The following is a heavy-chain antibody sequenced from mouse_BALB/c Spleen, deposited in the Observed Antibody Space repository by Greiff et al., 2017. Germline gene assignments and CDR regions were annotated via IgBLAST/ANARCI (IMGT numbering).Heavy chain of an antibody. D-gene: IGHD2-1*01. CDR2: IDPANGNT. V-gene: IGHV14-3*02. CDR3: ARRESTVFAY. CDR1: GFNIKDTY. J-gene: IGHJ3*01. Sequence: EVQLQQSGAELVKPGASVKLSCTASGFNIKDTYMHWVKQRPEQGLEWIGRIDPANGNTKYDPKFQGKATITADTSSSTAYMELSSLTSEDSAVYYCARRESTVFAYWGQGTLVTVSA.